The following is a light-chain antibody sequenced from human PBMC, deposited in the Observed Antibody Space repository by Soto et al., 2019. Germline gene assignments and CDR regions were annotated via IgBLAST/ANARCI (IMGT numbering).Light chain of an antibody. CDR3: SSYTSTSTHVV. CDR2: DVS. J-gene: IGLJ2*01. CDR1: SSDVGGYNY. V-gene: IGLV2-14*03. Sequence: QFALTQPASVSGSPGQSITISCTGTSSDVGGYNYVSWYQHHPGKAPKLIIYDVSNRPSGVSNRFSGSKSGNTASLTISGLQAEDEADYYCSSYTSTSTHVVFGGGTQLTVL.